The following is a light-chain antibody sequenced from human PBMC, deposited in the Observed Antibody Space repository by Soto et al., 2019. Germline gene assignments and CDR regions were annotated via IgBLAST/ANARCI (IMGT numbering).Light chain of an antibody. CDR3: RQYGRSLGFA. Sequence: EIVMTQSPATLSVSPGEGATLSCRASQGIGDTLAWYQQKPGQAPRLLIYGASTRPTGIPDRFSGSGSGTDFTLTISRLEPEDFAVYYCRQYGRSLGFAFGGGTKVDIK. J-gene: IGKJ4*01. CDR1: QGIGDT. V-gene: IGKV3-20*01. CDR2: GAS.